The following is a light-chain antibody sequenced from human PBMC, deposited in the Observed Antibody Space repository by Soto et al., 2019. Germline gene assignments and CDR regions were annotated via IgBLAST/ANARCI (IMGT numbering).Light chain of an antibody. J-gene: IGKJ2*01. V-gene: IGKV1-5*03. CDR3: LQYNSYSYT. Sequence: DVQMTQSPSTLSASVGDRVIITCRASQNINIWLAWYQQRPGKAPKLLIYKTSSLESGVPSRFSGSGSGTEFTLTINSLEPDDFATYYCLQYNSYSYTFGQGTKLDIK. CDR2: KTS. CDR1: QNINIW.